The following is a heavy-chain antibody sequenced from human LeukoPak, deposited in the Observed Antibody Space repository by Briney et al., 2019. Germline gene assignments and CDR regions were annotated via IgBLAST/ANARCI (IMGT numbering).Heavy chain of an antibody. V-gene: IGHV4-39*01. Sequence: KPSETLSLTCTVSGGSISSSSYYWGWIRQPPGKGLEWIGSIYYSGSTYYNPSLKSRVTISVDTSKNQFSLKLSSVTAADTAVYYCARVYDFHDAFDIWGQGTMVTVSS. CDR1: GGSISSSSYY. CDR3: ARVYDFHDAFDI. CDR2: IYYSGST. J-gene: IGHJ3*02. D-gene: IGHD5/OR15-5a*01.